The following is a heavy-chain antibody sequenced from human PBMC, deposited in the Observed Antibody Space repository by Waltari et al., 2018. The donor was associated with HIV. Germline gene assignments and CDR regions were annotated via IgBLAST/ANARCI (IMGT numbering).Heavy chain of an antibody. D-gene: IGHD2-2*01. CDR1: GYTFSTYD. Sequence: QVQLVQSGAEVKKPGASVKVSCKASGYTFSTYDINWVRQATGQGLEWMGCMNPNSGNTGYAQKFQGRVNMTRNSSIRTAYMGLSSLRSDDTAVYYCSRGLHCTATSCLLYHGMDVWGQGTAVSVSS. V-gene: IGHV1-8*01. CDR3: SRGLHCTATSCLLYHGMDV. CDR2: MNPNSGNT. J-gene: IGHJ6*02.